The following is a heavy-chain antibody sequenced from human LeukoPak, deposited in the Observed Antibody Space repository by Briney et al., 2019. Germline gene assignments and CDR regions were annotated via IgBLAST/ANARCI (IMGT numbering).Heavy chain of an antibody. CDR1: GGSISRYY. Sequence: SSETLSLTCTVSGGSISRYYWSWIRQPPGKGLEWIGYKDYSGSTNYNRSLKSRVTISVDTSKNQFSLKLSSVTAADTAVYYCARVYYSSSYDYWYFDLWGRGTLVTVSS. CDR3: ARVYYSSSYDYWYFDL. CDR2: KDYSGST. J-gene: IGHJ2*01. V-gene: IGHV4-59*01. D-gene: IGHD6-13*01.